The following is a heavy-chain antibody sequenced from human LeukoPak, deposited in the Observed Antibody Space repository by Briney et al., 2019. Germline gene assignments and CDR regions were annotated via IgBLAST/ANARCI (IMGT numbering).Heavy chain of an antibody. CDR1: GFTFTSSA. V-gene: IGHV1-58*02. CDR2: IVVGSGNT. J-gene: IGHJ5*02. CDR3: AARAYYYDSSGYPSWFDP. Sequence: SVTVSCKASGFTFTSSAMQWVRQARGQRLEWIGWIVVGSGNTNYAQKFQERVTITRDMSTSTAYMELSSLRSEDTAVYYCAARAYYYDSSGYPSWFDPWGQGTLVTVSS. D-gene: IGHD3-22*01.